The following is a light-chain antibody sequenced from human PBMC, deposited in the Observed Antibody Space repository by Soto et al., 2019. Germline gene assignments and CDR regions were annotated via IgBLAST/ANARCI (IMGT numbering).Light chain of an antibody. Sequence: DIQMTQSPSSLSASVGDRVTITCRASQDISTYLAWYQQRPGRVPKLLIYAASTLQSGVPSRFSGSGSGTDFTLTISSLQPEDVATYYFQKYNSAVFTFGPGTKVDIK. CDR1: QDISTY. V-gene: IGKV1-27*01. J-gene: IGKJ3*01. CDR2: AAS. CDR3: QKYNSAVFT.